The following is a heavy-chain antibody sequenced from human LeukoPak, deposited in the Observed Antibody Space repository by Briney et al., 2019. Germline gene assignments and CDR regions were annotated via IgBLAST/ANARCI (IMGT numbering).Heavy chain of an antibody. J-gene: IGHJ4*02. CDR2: ISRSSSTI. CDR1: GFTFSSYS. V-gene: IGHV3-48*01. CDR3: AREQPPDGFDY. D-gene: IGHD2-8*01. Sequence: GGSLRLSCAASGFTFSSYSMNWVRQAPGKGLEWVSYISRSSSTIYYADSVKGRFTISRDNAKNSLYLQMDSLRTEDTAVYYRAREQPPDGFDYWGQGTLVTVSS.